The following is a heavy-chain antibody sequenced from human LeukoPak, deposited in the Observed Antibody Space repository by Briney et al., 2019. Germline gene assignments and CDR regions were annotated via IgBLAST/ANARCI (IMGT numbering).Heavy chain of an antibody. CDR2: INPSGGST. Sequence: ASVKVFCKASGYTFTRYYMHWVRQAPGQGLEWMGIINPSGGSTSYAQKFQGRVTMTRDTSTSTVYMELSSLRSEDTAVYYCARGGSFDLYYYYGMDVWGQGTTVTVSS. J-gene: IGHJ6*02. CDR1: GYTFTRYY. V-gene: IGHV1-46*01. D-gene: IGHD2-15*01. CDR3: ARGGSFDLYYYYGMDV.